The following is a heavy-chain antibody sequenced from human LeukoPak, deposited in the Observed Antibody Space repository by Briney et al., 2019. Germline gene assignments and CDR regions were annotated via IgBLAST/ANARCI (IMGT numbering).Heavy chain of an antibody. CDR1: GFTVSSNY. CDR2: IYSGGST. CDR3: AREKGYRDYVGWVDY. V-gene: IGHV3-66*01. Sequence: GGSLRLSCAASGFTVSSNYMSWVRQAPGKGLEWVSVIYSGGSTYYADSVKGRFTISRDNSKNTLYLQMNSLRAEDTAVYYCAREKGYRDYVGWVDYWGQGTLVTVSS. J-gene: IGHJ4*02. D-gene: IGHD4-17*01.